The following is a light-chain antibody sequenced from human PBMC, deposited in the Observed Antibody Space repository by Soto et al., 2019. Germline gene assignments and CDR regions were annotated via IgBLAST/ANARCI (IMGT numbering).Light chain of an antibody. Sequence: DIVMTQSPDSLAVSLGERATINCKSSQSVLYSSNNKNYLAWYQQKPGQPPKLLIYWASTRESGVPDRFSGSGSGTHFTLTISSLQAEDVAVYFCXQYYSTPPLTFGGGTKVEIK. CDR3: XQYYSTPPLT. CDR1: QSVLYSSNNKNY. V-gene: IGKV4-1*01. J-gene: IGKJ4*01. CDR2: WAS.